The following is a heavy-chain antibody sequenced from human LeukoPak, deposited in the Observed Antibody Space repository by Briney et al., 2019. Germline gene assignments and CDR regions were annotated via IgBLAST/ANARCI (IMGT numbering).Heavy chain of an antibody. D-gene: IGHD4-17*01. CDR3: ARDPSDYGDPWYFDL. J-gene: IGHJ2*01. Sequence: SETLSLTCTVSGGSISSYYWSWIRQPPGMGLEWIGYIYYSGSTNYNPSLKSRVTISVDTSKNQFSLKLSSVTAADTAVYYCARDPSDYGDPWYFDLWGRGTLVTVSS. CDR1: GGSISSYY. V-gene: IGHV4-59*01. CDR2: IYYSGST.